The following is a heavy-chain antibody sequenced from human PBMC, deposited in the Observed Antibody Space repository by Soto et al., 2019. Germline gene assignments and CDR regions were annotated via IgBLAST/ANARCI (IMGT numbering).Heavy chain of an antibody. D-gene: IGHD2-15*01. V-gene: IGHV3-30-3*01. CDR3: ARVIVVVAALAPLDY. Sequence: PGGSLRLSCAASGFTFSSYAMHWVRQAPGKGLEWVAVISYDGSNKYYADSVKGRFTISRDNSKNTLYLQMNSLRAEDTAVYYCARVIVVVAALAPLDYWGQGTLVTVSS. CDR1: GFTFSSYA. J-gene: IGHJ4*02. CDR2: ISYDGSNK.